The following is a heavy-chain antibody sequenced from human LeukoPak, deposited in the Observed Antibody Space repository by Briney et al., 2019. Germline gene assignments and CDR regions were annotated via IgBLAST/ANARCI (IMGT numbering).Heavy chain of an antibody. CDR2: IYHSGST. CDR1: GGSISSSNW. D-gene: IGHD7-27*01. CDR3: AKSGDYRFDP. Sequence: PSGTLSLTCAVSGGSISSSNWWTWVRQPPGKGLEWIGEIYHSGSTNYNPSLKSRVTISVDNSKNHFSPTLSSVTAADTAVYYCAKSGDYRFDPWGQGTLVTVSS. J-gene: IGHJ5*02. V-gene: IGHV4-4*02.